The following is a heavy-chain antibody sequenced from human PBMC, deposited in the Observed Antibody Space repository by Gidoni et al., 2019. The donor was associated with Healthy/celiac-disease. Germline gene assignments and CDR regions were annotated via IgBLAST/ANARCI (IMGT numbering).Heavy chain of an antibody. J-gene: IGHJ4*02. V-gene: IGHV1-69*04. CDR1: GGSFSSYA. CDR3: ARSRGTVTPLDY. D-gene: IGHD4-17*01. CDR2: IIPILGIA. Sequence: QVQLVQSGAEVKKPGSSVKGSCKASGGSFSSYAISWVRQAPGQGLEWMGRIIPILGIANYAQKFQGRVTITADKSTSTAYMELSSLRSEDTAVYYCARSRGTVTPLDYWGQGTLVTVSS.